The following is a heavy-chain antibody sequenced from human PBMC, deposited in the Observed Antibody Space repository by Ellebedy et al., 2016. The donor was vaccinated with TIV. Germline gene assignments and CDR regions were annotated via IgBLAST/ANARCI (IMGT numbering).Heavy chain of an antibody. J-gene: IGHJ4*02. V-gene: IGHV3-7*01. CDR1: GFTFSSYW. D-gene: IGHD6-6*01. CDR3: ARSRYPGARSSFDS. Sequence: GESLKISCVASGFTFSSYWMSWVRQAPGRGLEWVANLKQDGREEYYVDSVKGRFTISRDNAKNSLYLQMNSLRVEDTALYHCARSRYPGARSSFDSWGQGTLVAVPS. CDR2: LKQDGREE.